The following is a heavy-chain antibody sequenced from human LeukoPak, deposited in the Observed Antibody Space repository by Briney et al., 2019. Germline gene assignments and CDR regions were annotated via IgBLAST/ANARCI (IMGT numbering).Heavy chain of an antibody. CDR2: IDSDGSST. CDR3: AEAHSGWSDYFDY. Sequence: PGGSLRLSCAASGFTFSSYWMHWVRQAPGKGLVWVSHIDSDGSSTTYADSVKGRFTISRDNAKNTLYLQMNSLRAEDTAVYYCAEAHSGWSDYFDYWGQGTLVTVSS. V-gene: IGHV3-74*01. J-gene: IGHJ4*02. D-gene: IGHD6-19*01. CDR1: GFTFSSYW.